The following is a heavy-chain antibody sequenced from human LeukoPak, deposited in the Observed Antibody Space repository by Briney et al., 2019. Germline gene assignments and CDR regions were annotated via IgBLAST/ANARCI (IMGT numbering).Heavy chain of an antibody. V-gene: IGHV3-48*03. CDR3: ARVAQYSSGWYWGGFDY. CDR2: ISSSGSTI. J-gene: IGHJ4*02. D-gene: IGHD6-19*01. CDR1: GFTFSSYE. Sequence: GGSLRLSCAASGFTFSSYEMNWVRQAPGKGLEWVSYISSSGSTIYYADSVKGRFTISRDNAKNSLYLQMNSLRAEGTAVYYCARVAQYSSGWYWGGFDYWGQGTLVTVSS.